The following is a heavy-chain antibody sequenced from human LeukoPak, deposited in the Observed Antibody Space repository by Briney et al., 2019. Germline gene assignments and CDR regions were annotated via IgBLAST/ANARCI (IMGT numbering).Heavy chain of an antibody. CDR3: ARDGRLWFGETKWFDP. J-gene: IGHJ5*02. CDR1: GGSFSSYY. V-gene: IGHV4-31*11. Sequence: PSETLSLTCAVYGGSFSSYYWSWIRQHPGKGLEWIGCIYYSGSTYYNPSLKSRLTISLDTSKNQFSLKLTSVTAADTAVYYCARDGRLWFGETKWFDPWGQGTLVTVSS. D-gene: IGHD3-10*01. CDR2: IYYSGST.